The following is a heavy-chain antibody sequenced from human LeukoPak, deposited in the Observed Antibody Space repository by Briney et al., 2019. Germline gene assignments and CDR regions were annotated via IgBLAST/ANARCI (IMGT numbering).Heavy chain of an antibody. D-gene: IGHD3-9*01. CDR3: AKEGGYFDCPFTFDY. CDR1: GFTLSSYG. V-gene: IGHV3-23*01. Sequence: GGSLTLSCAVSGFTLSSYGMSWVRQAPGKGLEWVAAISVSGDTYPAASVRGRFTTSRDSSKTTLYLQMNRLRAEDTAVYYCAKEGGYFDCPFTFDYWGQGTLVTVSS. CDR2: ISVSGDT. J-gene: IGHJ4*02.